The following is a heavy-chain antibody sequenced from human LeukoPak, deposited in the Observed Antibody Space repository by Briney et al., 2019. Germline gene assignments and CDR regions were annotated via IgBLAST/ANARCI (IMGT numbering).Heavy chain of an antibody. Sequence: SETLSLTCAVYGGSFSGYYWSWIRQPPGKGLEWIGEINHSGSTNYNPSLKSRVTISVDTSKNQFSLKLSSVTAADTAVYYCARVYRRLRSPSLPGYNWFDPWGQGTLVTVSS. CDR3: ARVYRRLRSPSLPGYNWFDP. J-gene: IGHJ5*02. V-gene: IGHV4-34*01. CDR2: INHSGST. CDR1: GGSFSGYY. D-gene: IGHD3-16*01.